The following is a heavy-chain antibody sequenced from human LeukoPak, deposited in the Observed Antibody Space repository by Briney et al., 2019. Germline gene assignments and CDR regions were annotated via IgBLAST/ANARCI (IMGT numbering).Heavy chain of an antibody. J-gene: IGHJ3*02. V-gene: IGHV4-34*01. CDR2: TNHSGST. Sequence: SETLSLTCAVYGGSFSGYYWSWIRQPPGKGLEWIGETNHSGSTNYNPSLKSRVTISVDTSKNQFSLKLSSVTAADTAVYYCARDMVGRAFDIWGQGTMVTVSS. CDR3: ARDMVGRAFDI. CDR1: GGSFSGYY. D-gene: IGHD3-10*02.